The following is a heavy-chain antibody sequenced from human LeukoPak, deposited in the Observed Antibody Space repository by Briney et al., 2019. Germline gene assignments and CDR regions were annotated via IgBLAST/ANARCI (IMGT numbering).Heavy chain of an antibody. CDR2: ISHSGST. D-gene: IGHD2-15*01. CDR3: ARAGGYCSGGSCYYWYFDY. J-gene: IGHJ4*02. V-gene: IGHV4-34*01. Sequence: SETLFLSCAGYGGSFSGYYWSFIRQPPGQGLEWIGEISHSGSTNYNPSLKSRVTISVDTSKNQFSLKLSSVTAADTAVYYCARAGGYCSGGSCYYWYFDYWGQGTLVTVSS. CDR1: GGSFSGYY.